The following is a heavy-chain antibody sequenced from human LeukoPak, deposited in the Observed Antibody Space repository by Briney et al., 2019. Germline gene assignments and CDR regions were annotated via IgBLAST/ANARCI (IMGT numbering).Heavy chain of an antibody. Sequence: PSETLSLTCAVYGGSFSGYYWSWIRQAPGKGLEWVSAISGSGGSTYYADSVKGRFTISRDNSKNTLYLQMNSLRAEDTAVYYCAKDHQVGARDFDYWGQGTLVTVSS. V-gene: IGHV3-23*01. CDR3: AKDHQVGARDFDY. CDR1: GGSFSGYY. J-gene: IGHJ4*02. CDR2: ISGSGGST. D-gene: IGHD1-26*01.